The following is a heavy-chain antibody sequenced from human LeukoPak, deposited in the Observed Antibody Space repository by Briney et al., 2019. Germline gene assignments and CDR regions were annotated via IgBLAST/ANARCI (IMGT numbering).Heavy chain of an antibody. D-gene: IGHD6-13*01. CDR2: IYYSGST. V-gene: IGHV4-39*02. J-gene: IGHJ4*02. CDR3: ARDPSRYSSSRN. Sequence: WVRQAPGKGLEWIGSIYYSGSTYYNPSLKSRVTISVDTSKNQFSLKLSSVTAADTAVYYCARDPSRYSSSRNWGQGTLVTVSS.